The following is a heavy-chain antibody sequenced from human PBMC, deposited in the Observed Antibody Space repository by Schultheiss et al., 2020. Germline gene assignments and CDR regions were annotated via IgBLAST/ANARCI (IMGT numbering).Heavy chain of an antibody. J-gene: IGHJ4*02. CDR1: GGSISSGGYY. CDR2: IYYSGST. CDR3: ARRGYSYGYVGH. D-gene: IGHD5-18*01. V-gene: IGHV4-31*03. Sequence: SETLSLTCTVSGGSISSGGYYWSWIRQHPGKGLEWIGYIYYSGSTYYNPSLKSRVTISVDTSKNQFSLKLSSVTAADTAVYYCARRGYSYGYVGHWGQGTLVTIS.